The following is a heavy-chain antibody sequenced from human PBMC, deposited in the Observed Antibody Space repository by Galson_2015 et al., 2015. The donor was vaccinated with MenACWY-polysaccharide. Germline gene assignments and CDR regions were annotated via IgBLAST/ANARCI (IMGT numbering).Heavy chain of an antibody. CDR3: AKDRTDYGDYEFQFYYGMDV. J-gene: IGHJ6*02. V-gene: IGHV3-23*01. Sequence: SLRLSCAASGFTFTGHAMNWVRQAPGKGLEWVSAISGSGAITYYADSVKGRFTISRDNSKNTLYLQMNGLRAEDTAVYYCAKDRTDYGDYEFQFYYGMDVWGQGTTVTVSS. D-gene: IGHD4-17*01. CDR2: ISGSGAIT. CDR1: GFTFTGHA.